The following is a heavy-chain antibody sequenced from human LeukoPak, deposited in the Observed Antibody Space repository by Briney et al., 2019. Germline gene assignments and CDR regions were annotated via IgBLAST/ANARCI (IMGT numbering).Heavy chain of an antibody. V-gene: IGHV1-3*01. CDR1: GYTFTGYY. CDR2: INAGNGNT. CDR3: ARIYSPNFDWLLRGDYFDY. D-gene: IGHD3-9*01. Sequence: ASVKVSCKASGYTFTGYYMHWVRQAPGQRLEWMGWINAGNGNTKYSQKFQGRVTITRDTSASTAYMELSSLRSEDTAVYYCARIYSPNFDWLLRGDYFDYWGQGTLVTVSS. J-gene: IGHJ4*02.